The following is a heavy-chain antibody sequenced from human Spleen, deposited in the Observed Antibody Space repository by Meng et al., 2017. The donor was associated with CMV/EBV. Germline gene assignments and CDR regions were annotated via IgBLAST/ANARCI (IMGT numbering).Heavy chain of an antibody. J-gene: IGHJ4*02. Sequence: CTVSGGSISSGGYSWRWIRQHPGKGLEWIGYIYYSGSTYYNPSLKSRVTISVDTSKNQFSLKLSSVTAADTAVYYCARDRFGGYFDYWGQGTLVTVSS. D-gene: IGHD3-16*01. CDR1: GGSISSGGYS. CDR2: IYYSGST. CDR3: ARDRFGGYFDY. V-gene: IGHV4-31*03.